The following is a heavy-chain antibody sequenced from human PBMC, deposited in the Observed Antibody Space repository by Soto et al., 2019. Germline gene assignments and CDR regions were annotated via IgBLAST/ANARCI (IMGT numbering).Heavy chain of an antibody. CDR2: ISYDGSNK. CDR3: AKDVVGAAYYYYGMDV. V-gene: IGHV3-30*18. Sequence: GGSLRLSCAASGFTFSSYGMHWVRQAPGKGLEWVAVISYDGSNKYYADSVKGRFTISRDKSKNTLYLQMNSLRAEDTAVYYCAKDVVGAAYYYYGMDVWGQGTTVTVSS. CDR1: GFTFSSYG. D-gene: IGHD2-15*01. J-gene: IGHJ6*02.